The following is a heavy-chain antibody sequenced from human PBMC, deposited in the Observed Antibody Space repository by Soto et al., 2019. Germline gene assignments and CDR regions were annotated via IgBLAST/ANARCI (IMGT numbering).Heavy chain of an antibody. CDR2: IIPILGIA. V-gene: IGHV1-69*02. CDR3: ARAGTTVTTFSNFDY. CDR1: GGTFSSYT. Sequence: QVQLVQSGAEVKKPGSSVKVSCKASGGTFSSYTISWVRQSPGQGLEWMGRIIPILGIANYAQKFQGRVTITADKSTSTAYMELSSLRSEDTAVYYCARAGTTVTTFSNFDYWGQGTLFTVSS. D-gene: IGHD4-17*01. J-gene: IGHJ4*02.